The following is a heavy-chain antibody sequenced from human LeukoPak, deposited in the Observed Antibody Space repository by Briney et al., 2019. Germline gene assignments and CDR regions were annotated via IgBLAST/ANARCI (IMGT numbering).Heavy chain of an antibody. CDR3: ARGEMATILSGDAFDI. V-gene: IGHV3-7*01. D-gene: IGHD5-24*01. J-gene: IGHJ3*02. Sequence: PGGSLRLSCAASGFTFSTYRMSWVRQAPGKGLEWVANIKQDGSEKHYVDSVKGRFTISRDNAKNSLYLQMSSLRAEDTAVYYCARGEMATILSGDAFDIWGQGTMVTVSS. CDR1: GFTFSTYR. CDR2: IKQDGSEK.